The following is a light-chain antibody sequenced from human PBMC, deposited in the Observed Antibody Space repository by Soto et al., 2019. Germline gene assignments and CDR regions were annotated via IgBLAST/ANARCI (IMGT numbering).Light chain of an antibody. J-gene: IGKJ1*01. CDR1: QSISSY. V-gene: IGKV1-39*01. CDR3: QHSYSTQWT. Sequence: DIQMTQSPSSLSASVGERVTITCRASQSISSYLNWYQQKPGKAPKLLIYAASSLQSGVPSRFSGSGSVTDFTLTISSLQPEDFATYYCQHSYSTQWTFGQGTKVEIK. CDR2: AAS.